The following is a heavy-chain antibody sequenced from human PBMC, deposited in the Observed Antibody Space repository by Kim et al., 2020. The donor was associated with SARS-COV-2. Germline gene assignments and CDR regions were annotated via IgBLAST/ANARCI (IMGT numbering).Heavy chain of an antibody. CDR1: GGSFSGYY. J-gene: IGHJ6*02. CDR2: INHSGST. Sequence: SETLSLTCAVYGGSFSGYYWSWIRQPPGKGLEWIGEINHSGSTNYNPSLKSRVTISVDTSKNQFSLKLSSVTAADTAVYYCARGRRMGYYGSGSQYYYYYGMDVWGQGTTVTVSS. D-gene: IGHD3-10*01. CDR3: ARGRRMGYYGSGSQYYYYYGMDV. V-gene: IGHV4-34*01.